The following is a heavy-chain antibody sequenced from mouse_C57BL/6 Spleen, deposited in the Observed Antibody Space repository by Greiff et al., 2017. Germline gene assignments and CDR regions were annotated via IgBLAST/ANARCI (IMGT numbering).Heavy chain of an antibody. J-gene: IGHJ2*01. D-gene: IGHD4-1*01. V-gene: IGHV3-1*01. Sequence: EVHLVESGPGMVKPSQSLSLTCTVTGYSITSGYAWHWIRHFPGNKLEWMGYISYSGSTNYNPSLKSRISITHDTSKNHFFLKLNSVTTEDTATYYCARDPAGTGFDYWGQGTTLTVSS. CDR2: ISYSGST. CDR1: GYSITSGYA. CDR3: ARDPAGTGFDY.